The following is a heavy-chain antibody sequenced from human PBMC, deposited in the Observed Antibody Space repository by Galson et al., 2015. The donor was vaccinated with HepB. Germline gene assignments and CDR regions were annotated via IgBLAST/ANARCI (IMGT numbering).Heavy chain of an antibody. Sequence: SVKVSCKASGYTFTNYAMNWVRQAPGHGLEWMGWINTDTGNPTYAQGFSGRFVFSLATSVSTAHLQISSLKAEDTAVYYCARAVLRWLQFPSDAFDIWGQGTMVTVSS. CDR1: GYTFTNYA. CDR3: ARAVLRWLQFPSDAFDI. D-gene: IGHD5-24*01. V-gene: IGHV7-4-1*02. CDR2: INTDTGNP. J-gene: IGHJ3*02.